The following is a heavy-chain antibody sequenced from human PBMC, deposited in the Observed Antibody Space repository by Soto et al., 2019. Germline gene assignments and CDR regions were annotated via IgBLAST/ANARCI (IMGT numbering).Heavy chain of an antibody. Sequence: VASVKVSCKASGYTFTGYCMHWVRQAPGQGLEWMGWINPNSGGTNYAQKFQGRVTMTRDTSISTAYMELSRLRSDDTAVYYCAREAAGAGYYYYYGMDVWGQGTTVTVSS. J-gene: IGHJ6*02. V-gene: IGHV1-2*02. CDR2: INPNSGGT. D-gene: IGHD6-13*01. CDR1: GYTFTGYC. CDR3: AREAAGAGYYYYYGMDV.